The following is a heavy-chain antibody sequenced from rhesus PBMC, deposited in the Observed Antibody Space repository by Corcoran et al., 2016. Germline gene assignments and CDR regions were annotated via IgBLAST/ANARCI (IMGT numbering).Heavy chain of an antibody. V-gene: IGHV4-173*01. CDR3: ARIHSSGWYRFDV. CDR1: GGSISSNY. D-gene: IGHD6-31*01. J-gene: IGHJ5-1*01. CDR2: ISGSGGST. Sequence: QLQLQESGPGLVKPSETLSLPCAVSGGSISSNYWSWIRQPPGKGREWIGRISGSGGSTDYNPSLKGRVTISTYTSKNQFSLKLSSVTAADTAVYYCARIHSSGWYRFDVWGAGVLVTVSS.